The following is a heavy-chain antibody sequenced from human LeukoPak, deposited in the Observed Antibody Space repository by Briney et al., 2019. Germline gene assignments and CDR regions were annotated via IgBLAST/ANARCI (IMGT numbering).Heavy chain of an antibody. J-gene: IGHJ4*02. Sequence: ASVKVSCKASGYTFTSYDINWVRQATGQGLEWMGWMNPNSGNTGYAQKFQGRVTMTRKTSISTAYMELSSLRSEDTAVYYCARLKPAVAAAGTVYVELDYWGQGTLVTVSS. CDR3: ARLKPAVAAAGTVYVELDY. CDR2: MNPNSGNT. V-gene: IGHV1-8*01. CDR1: GYTFTSYD. D-gene: IGHD6-13*01.